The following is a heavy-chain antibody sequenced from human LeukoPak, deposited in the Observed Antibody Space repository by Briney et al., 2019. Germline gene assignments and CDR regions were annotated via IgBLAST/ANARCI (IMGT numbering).Heavy chain of an antibody. CDR1: GFTFSSYA. D-gene: IGHD1-26*01. CDR3: AKASRSSGSSRPFDY. J-gene: IGHJ4*02. Sequence: GGSLRLSCAASGFTFSSYAISWVRQAPGKGLEWVSAISGSGGNTYYADSVKGRFTISRDNSKNTLYLLINSLRAEDTAVYYCAKASRSSGSSRPFDYWGQGTLVTVSS. V-gene: IGHV3-23*01. CDR2: ISGSGGNT.